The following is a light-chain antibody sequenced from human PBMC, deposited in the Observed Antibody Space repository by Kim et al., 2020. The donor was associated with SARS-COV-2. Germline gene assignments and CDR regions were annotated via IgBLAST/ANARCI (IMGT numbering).Light chain of an antibody. J-gene: IGLJ2*01. CDR2: QDS. CDR1: KLGDKY. CDR3: QAWDSSTAVV. V-gene: IGLV3-1*01. Sequence: SYELTQPPSVSVSPGQTASITCSGDKLGDKYACWYQQKPGQSPVLVISQDSKRPSGIPERFSGSNSGNTATLTISGTPAMDEADYYCQAWDSSTAVVFGG.